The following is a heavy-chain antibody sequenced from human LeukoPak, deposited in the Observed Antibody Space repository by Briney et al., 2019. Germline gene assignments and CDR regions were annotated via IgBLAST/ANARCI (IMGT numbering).Heavy chain of an antibody. D-gene: IGHD2-21*01. CDR1: GGTFSSYA. V-gene: IGHV1-3*01. J-gene: IGHJ3*02. Sequence: GSSVKVSCKASGGTFSSYAMHWVRQAPGQRLEWMGWINAGNGNTKYSQKFQGRVTITRDTSASTAYMELNSLRSEDTAVYYCARDRLKGGGDSPDAFDIWGQGTMVTVSS. CDR3: ARDRLKGGGDSPDAFDI. CDR2: INAGNGNT.